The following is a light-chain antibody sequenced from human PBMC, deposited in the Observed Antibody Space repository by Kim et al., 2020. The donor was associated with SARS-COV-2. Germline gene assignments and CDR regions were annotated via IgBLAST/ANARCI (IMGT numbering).Light chain of an antibody. V-gene: IGLV3-1*01. CDR3: QAWDSSTHNYV. J-gene: IGLJ1*01. Sequence: PGQTGSITGSGYTLGYRYVSWYQQKPGRSPVVVIYQDNQRPSGIPERFSGSNSGNTAPLTIGGTQAMDDADYYCQAWDSSTHNYVCGAGTKVTVL. CDR1: TLGYRY. CDR2: QDN.